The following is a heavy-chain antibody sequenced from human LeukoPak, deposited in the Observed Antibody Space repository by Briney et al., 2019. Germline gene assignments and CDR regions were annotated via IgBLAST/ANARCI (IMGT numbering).Heavy chain of an antibody. J-gene: IGHJ5*02. Sequence: SETLSLTCTVSGGSISSYYWSWIRQPAGKGLEWIGRIYTSGSTNYNPSLKSRVTMSVDTSKNQFSLKLSSVTAADTAVYYCARGTIAAAGTLRGWFDPWGQGTLVTVSS. CDR1: GGSISSYY. CDR2: IYTSGST. V-gene: IGHV4-4*07. CDR3: ARGTIAAAGTLRGWFDP. D-gene: IGHD6-13*01.